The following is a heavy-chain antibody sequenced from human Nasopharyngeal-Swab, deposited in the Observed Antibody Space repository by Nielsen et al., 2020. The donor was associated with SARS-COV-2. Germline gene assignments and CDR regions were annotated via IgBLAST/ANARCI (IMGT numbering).Heavy chain of an antibody. J-gene: IGHJ5*02. Sequence: GGSLRLSCVASGFTFSGYTMNWVRQAPGKGLEWISSISSTTPYIHYADSVKGRFTISRDNAKNSLYLQMNFLRVEDTAMYYCARDTGGPPNYFDPWGQGTLVTVSS. V-gene: IGHV3-21*01. CDR1: GFTFSGYT. D-gene: IGHD1-7*01. CDR2: ISSTTPYI. CDR3: ARDTGGPPNYFDP.